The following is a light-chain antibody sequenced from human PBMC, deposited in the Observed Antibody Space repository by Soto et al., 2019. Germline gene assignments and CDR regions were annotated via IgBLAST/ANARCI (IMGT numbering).Light chain of an antibody. CDR1: SSNIGAGYD. Sequence: QSVLTQPPSVSGAPGQRVTISCTGSSSNIGAGYDVHWYQQLPGTAPKLLIYGNSNRPSGVPDRFSGSKSGTSASLAITGFQAEDEADYCCQSYDSSLNGRVFGTGTKVTVL. J-gene: IGLJ1*01. CDR2: GNS. V-gene: IGLV1-40*01. CDR3: QSYDSSLNGRV.